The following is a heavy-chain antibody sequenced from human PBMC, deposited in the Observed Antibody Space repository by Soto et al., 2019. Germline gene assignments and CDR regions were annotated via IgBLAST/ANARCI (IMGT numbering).Heavy chain of an antibody. CDR2: IYRTGST. Sequence: SETLSLTCAVSGGSFTSNNWWTWVRQPPGQGLEWIGEIYRTGSTNYNPSLKSRVTISLDKSEKQISLKVTSLTAADTAVYYCESRDPGTSVDYWGQGTLVTVSS. D-gene: IGHD1-7*01. J-gene: IGHJ4*02. CDR3: ESRDPGTSVDY. CDR1: GGSFTSNNW. V-gene: IGHV4-4*02.